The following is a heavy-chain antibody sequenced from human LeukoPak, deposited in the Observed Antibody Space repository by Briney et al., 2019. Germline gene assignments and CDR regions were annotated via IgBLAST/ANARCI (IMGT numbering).Heavy chain of an antibody. CDR2: IKPDVSEI. V-gene: IGHV3-7*01. D-gene: IGHD5-24*01. CDR1: GFTFSSYW. Sequence: GGSLRLSCAASGFTFSSYWMSWVRQAPGKGLEWVANIKPDVSEIYYVDSVKGRFTISRDNAKNYLYLQMNSLRAEDTAVYYCARDKVEGPTEFDYWGQGTLVTVSS. CDR3: ARDKVEGPTEFDY. J-gene: IGHJ4*02.